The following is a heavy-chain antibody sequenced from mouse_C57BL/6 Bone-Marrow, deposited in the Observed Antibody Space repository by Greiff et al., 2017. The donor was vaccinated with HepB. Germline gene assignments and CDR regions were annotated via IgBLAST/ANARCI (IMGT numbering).Heavy chain of an antibody. V-gene: IGHV14-4*01. CDR1: GFNIKDDY. D-gene: IGHD1-1*01. CDR2: IDPENGDT. CDR3: TPIYYYGRSPGY. J-gene: IGHJ2*01. Sequence: EVQLQQSGAELVRPGASVKLSCTASGFNIKDDYMHWVKQRPEQGLEWIGWIDPENGDTEYASKFQGKATITADTSSNTAYLQLSSLTSEDTAVYYCTPIYYYGRSPGYWGQGTTLTGSS.